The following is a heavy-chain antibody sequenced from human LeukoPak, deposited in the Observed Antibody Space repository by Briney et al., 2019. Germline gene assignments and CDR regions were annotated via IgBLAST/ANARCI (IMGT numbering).Heavy chain of an antibody. CDR1: GGSFSGYY. Sequence: SETLSLTCAVYGGSFSGYYWSWIRQPPGKGLEWIGEINHSGSTNYNPSLKSRVIISVDTSKNQFSLKLSSVTAADTAVYYCARLALGLFDYWGQGTLVTVPS. CDR2: INHSGST. CDR3: ARLALGLFDY. V-gene: IGHV4-34*01. D-gene: IGHD7-27*01. J-gene: IGHJ4*02.